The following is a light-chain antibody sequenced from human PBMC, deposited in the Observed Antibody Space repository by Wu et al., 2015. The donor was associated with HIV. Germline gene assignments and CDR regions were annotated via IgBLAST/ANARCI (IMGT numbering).Light chain of an antibody. CDR3: LQDYNYPWT. J-gene: IGKJ1*01. CDR2: AAS. CDR1: QGIGND. Sequence: AIQVTQSPSSLSASVGDSVTITCRASQGIGNDIAWYQQKAGRAPKLLIYAASNLQSGVPSRFSGSGFGTDFTLTISSLQPEDFATYYCLQDYNYPWTFGQGTRVE. V-gene: IGKV1-6*01.